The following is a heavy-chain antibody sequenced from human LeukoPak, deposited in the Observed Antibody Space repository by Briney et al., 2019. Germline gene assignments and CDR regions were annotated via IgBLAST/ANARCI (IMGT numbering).Heavy chain of an antibody. V-gene: IGHV4-34*01. Sequence: SETLSLTCAVSGGSFSGYYWSWIRQPPGQGLEWIGEINHSGSTNYNPSLKSRVTISVDTPKNQFSLKLSSVTAADTAVYYCARWGDYVWGTYRLYYFDYWGQGTLVTVSS. J-gene: IGHJ4*02. CDR1: GGSFSGYY. CDR2: INHSGST. CDR3: ARWGDYVWGTYRLYYFDY. D-gene: IGHD3-16*02.